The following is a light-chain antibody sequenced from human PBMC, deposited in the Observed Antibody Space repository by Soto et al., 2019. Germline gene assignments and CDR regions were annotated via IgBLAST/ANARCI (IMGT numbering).Light chain of an antibody. J-gene: IGLJ2*01. CDR2: EVR. CDR1: SSDFGSYSL. V-gene: IGLV2-23*02. CDR3: CSYAGSISFVV. Sequence: QSVLTQPASVSGSPGQSITISCTGTSSDFGSYSLVSWYQQHPGKAPKLMIYEVRRRPSGASNRFSGSKSGNTASLTISGLQAEDEADYYCCSYAGSISFVVLGGGTKVTVL.